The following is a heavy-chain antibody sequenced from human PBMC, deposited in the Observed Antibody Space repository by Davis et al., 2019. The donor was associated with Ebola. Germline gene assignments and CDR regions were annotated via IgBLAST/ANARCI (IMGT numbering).Heavy chain of an antibody. Sequence: GGSLRLSCAASGFTFSSYAMSWVRQAPGEGLGWVSAISGSGGSTYYADSVKGRFTISRDNSKNTLYLQMNSLRAEDTAVYYCAKLQHDYGDYGDAFDIWGQGTMVTVSS. V-gene: IGHV3-23*01. CDR2: ISGSGGST. CDR1: GFTFSSYA. J-gene: IGHJ3*02. D-gene: IGHD4-17*01. CDR3: AKLQHDYGDYGDAFDI.